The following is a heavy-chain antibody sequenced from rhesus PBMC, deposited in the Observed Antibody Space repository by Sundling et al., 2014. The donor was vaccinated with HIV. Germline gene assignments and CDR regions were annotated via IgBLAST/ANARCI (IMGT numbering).Heavy chain of an antibody. V-gene: IGHV3-54*02. CDR2: IWSDGSKK. Sequence: EVQLVESGGGLVQPGGSLRFSCAVSGFTFSDYGMHWVRQAPGKGLEWVAVIWSDGSKKYYADSVKDRFTISRDNSKNMLYLQMNNLKLEDAAVYYCASGITMFGLGWAEYFEFWGQGALVTVSS. J-gene: IGHJ1*01. CDR1: GFTFSDYG. CDR3: ASGITMFGLGWAEYFEF. D-gene: IGHD3-3*01.